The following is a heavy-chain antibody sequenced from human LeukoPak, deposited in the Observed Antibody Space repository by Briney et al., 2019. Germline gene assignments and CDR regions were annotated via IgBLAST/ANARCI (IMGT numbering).Heavy chain of an antibody. J-gene: IGHJ4*02. CDR3: ARLDNDYGDYVLDY. CDR1: GGSFSGYY. V-gene: IGHV4-34*01. D-gene: IGHD4-17*01. Sequence: PSETLSLTCAVYGGSFSGYYWSWIRQPPGKGLEWIGEINHSGSTNYNPSLKSRVTISVDTSKNQFSLKLSSVTAADTAVYYCARLDNDYGDYVLDYWGQGTLVTVSS. CDR2: INHSGST.